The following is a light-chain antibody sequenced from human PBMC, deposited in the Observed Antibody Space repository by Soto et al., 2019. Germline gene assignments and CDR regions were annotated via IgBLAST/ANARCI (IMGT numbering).Light chain of an antibody. CDR1: SSDIGSYNY. CDR3: ISYRGSDTSYV. CDR2: EVR. J-gene: IGLJ1*01. Sequence: QSVQTQPGSVCGSPGHSITISCTGTSSDIGSYNYVAWYQQFPGKTPKLIIYEVRNRPSGASFRFSGSKSGNTASLTISGLHAEDDADYHCISYRGSDTSYVFGTGTKVTVL. V-gene: IGLV2-14*01.